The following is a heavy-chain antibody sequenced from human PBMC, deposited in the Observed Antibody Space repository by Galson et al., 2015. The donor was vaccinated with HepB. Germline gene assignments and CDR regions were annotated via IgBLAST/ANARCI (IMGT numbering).Heavy chain of an antibody. D-gene: IGHD6-19*01. V-gene: IGHV5-10-1*01. Sequence: QSGAEVKKPGESLRISCKGSGYSFTSYWISWVRQMPGKGLEWMGRIDPSDSYTNYSPSFQGHVTISADKSISTAYLQWSSLKASDTAMYYCARHDVISEYSSGWVWFPPGVYWGQGTLVTVSS. CDR3: ARHDVISEYSSGWVWFPPGVY. J-gene: IGHJ4*02. CDR2: IDPSDSYT. CDR1: GYSFTSYW.